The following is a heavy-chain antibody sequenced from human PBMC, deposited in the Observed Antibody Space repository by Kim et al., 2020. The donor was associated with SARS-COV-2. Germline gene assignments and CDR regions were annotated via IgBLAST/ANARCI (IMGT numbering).Heavy chain of an antibody. D-gene: IGHD3-9*01. J-gene: IGHJ6*02. CDR2: IKQDGSEK. V-gene: IGHV3-7*01. CDR3: ARDILTGYYNVYYYYGMDV. Sequence: GGSLRLSCAASGFTFSSYWMSWVRQAPGKGLEWVANIKQDGSEKYYVDSVKGRFTISRDNAKNSLYLQMNSLRAEDTAVYYCARDILTGYYNVYYYYGMDVWGQGTTLTVSS. CDR1: GFTFSSYW.